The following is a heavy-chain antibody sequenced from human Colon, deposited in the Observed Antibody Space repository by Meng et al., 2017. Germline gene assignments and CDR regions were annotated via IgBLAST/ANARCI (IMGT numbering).Heavy chain of an antibody. J-gene: IGHJ4*02. CDR1: GFTFSSYA. Sequence: GESLKISCAASGFTFSSYAMGWVRQAPGKGLEWVSTISGSGVNTHYADSVKGRFTISRDNSKNTLDLQMNSLRAEDTAVYYCDASDFWGQGSLVTVSS. CDR3: DASDF. CDR2: ISGSGVNT. V-gene: IGHV3-23*01.